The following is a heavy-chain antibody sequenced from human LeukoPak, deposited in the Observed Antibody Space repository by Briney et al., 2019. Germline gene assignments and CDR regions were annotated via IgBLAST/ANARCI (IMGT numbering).Heavy chain of an antibody. V-gene: IGHV1-2*02. CDR1: GCTFTGSY. J-gene: IGHJ4*02. D-gene: IGHD4-17*01. Sequence: ASVKVSCKASGCTFTGSYLHWVRQAPGQGLEWVGWINPNSGATNYPQRFQGRVTMTRDTSITTAYMELSRLISDDTAVYYCARGRTTVTPGDYWGQGTLVTVSS. CDR2: INPNSGAT. CDR3: ARGRTTVTPGDY.